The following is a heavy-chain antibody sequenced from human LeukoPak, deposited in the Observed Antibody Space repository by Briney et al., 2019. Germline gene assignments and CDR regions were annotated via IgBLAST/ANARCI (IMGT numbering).Heavy chain of an antibody. D-gene: IGHD3-10*01. CDR3: AKDGGLWFGELSNFDY. Sequence: PGGSLGLSCAASGFTFSSYAMSWVRQAPGKGLEWVSAISGSGGSTYYADSVKGRFTISRDNSKNTLYLQMNSLRAEDTAVYYCAKDGGLWFGELSNFDYWGQGTLVTVSS. J-gene: IGHJ4*02. CDR2: ISGSGGST. V-gene: IGHV3-23*01. CDR1: GFTFSSYA.